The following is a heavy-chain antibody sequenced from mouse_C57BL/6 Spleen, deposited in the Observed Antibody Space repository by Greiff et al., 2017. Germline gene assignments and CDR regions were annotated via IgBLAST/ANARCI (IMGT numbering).Heavy chain of an antibody. J-gene: IGHJ3*01. D-gene: IGHD1-1*01. CDR2: IYPGNSDT. CDR1: GYTFTSYW. V-gene: IGHV1-5*01. Sequence: EVMLVESGTVLARPGASVKMSCKTSGYTFTSYWMHWVKQRPGQGLEWIGAIYPGNSDTSYNQKFKGKAKLTADTSASTAYMELSSLTNEDSAVYYCTREGDYYGSSAWFAYWGQGTLVTVSA. CDR3: TREGDYYGSSAWFAY.